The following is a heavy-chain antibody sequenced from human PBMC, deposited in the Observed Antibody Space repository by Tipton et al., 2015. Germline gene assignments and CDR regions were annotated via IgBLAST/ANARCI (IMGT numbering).Heavy chain of an antibody. Sequence: GSLRLSCAASEFTFSSYAMNWVRQAPGKGLEWVSGITGSGDNTYYTDSVKGRFTISRDNAKNTLYLQMNSLRAEDTAIYYCARAGSTSSTSYYYYGMDVWGQGTTVTVSS. V-gene: IGHV3-23*01. CDR1: EFTFSSYA. CDR2: ITGSGDNT. J-gene: IGHJ6*02. CDR3: ARAGSTSSTSYYYYGMDV. D-gene: IGHD6-6*01.